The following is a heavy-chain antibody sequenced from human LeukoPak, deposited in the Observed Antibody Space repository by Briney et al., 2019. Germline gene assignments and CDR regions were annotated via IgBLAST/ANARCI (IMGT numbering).Heavy chain of an antibody. CDR2: IYYSGNT. CDR3: ARHEYSGSYYGLSWFDP. Sequence: SETLSLTCTVSGLSISRSGYYWGWIRQPPGKALEWIASIYYSGNTYYNPSLKSRVTISVDTSKIQLSLKLSSLTAADTAVYYCARHEYSGSYYGLSWFDPWGQGTLVTVSS. V-gene: IGHV4-39*01. D-gene: IGHD1-26*01. CDR1: GLSISRSGYY. J-gene: IGHJ5*02.